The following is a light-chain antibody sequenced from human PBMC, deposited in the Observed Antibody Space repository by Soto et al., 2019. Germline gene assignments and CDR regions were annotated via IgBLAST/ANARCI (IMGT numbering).Light chain of an antibody. V-gene: IGKV1-5*01. CDR3: QQYNSYPWP. CDR2: DAS. J-gene: IGKJ1*01. Sequence: DIQMTQSPSTLSASVGHSVTITCRASQTISNWLAWYQQKPGKAPNLLIYDASSLQSGGPSRFSGRGSGTEFTLTISSLQPDDFSIYYCQQYNSYPWPFGQGTRVEV. CDR1: QTISNW.